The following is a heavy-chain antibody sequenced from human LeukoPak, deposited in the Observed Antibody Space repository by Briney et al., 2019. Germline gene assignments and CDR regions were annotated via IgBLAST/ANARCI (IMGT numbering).Heavy chain of an antibody. V-gene: IGHV3-7*01. Sequence: GGSLRLSCAASGFTFSSYWMSWVRQAPGKGLEWGANIKQDGSEKYYVDSVKGRFTITSDNAKNSLYLQMNSLRAEDTAVYYCARETLFYGDYDYWGQGTLVTVSS. CDR2: IKQDGSEK. CDR3: ARETLFYGDYDY. J-gene: IGHJ4*02. CDR1: GFTFSSYW. D-gene: IGHD4-17*01.